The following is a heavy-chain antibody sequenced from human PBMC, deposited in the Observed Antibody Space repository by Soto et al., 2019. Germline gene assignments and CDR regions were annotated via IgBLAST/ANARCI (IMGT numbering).Heavy chain of an antibody. J-gene: IGHJ1*01. V-gene: IGHV4-34*01. CDR3: ARVSYDYIWGSYRREYFQH. Sequence: QVQLQQWGAGLLKPSETLSLTCAVYGGSFSGYYWSWIRQPPGKGLEWIGEINHSGSTNYNPSLKSLVTISVDTSKNQFYLKLSSVTAADTAVYYCARVSYDYIWGSYRREYFQHWGQGTLVTVSS. CDR1: GGSFSGYY. CDR2: INHSGST. D-gene: IGHD3-16*02.